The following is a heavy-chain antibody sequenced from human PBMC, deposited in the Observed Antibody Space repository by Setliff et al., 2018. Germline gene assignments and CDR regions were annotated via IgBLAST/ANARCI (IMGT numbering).Heavy chain of an antibody. V-gene: IGHV4-61*01. CDR3: ARLRGAFDY. Sequence: ASETQSLTCTVSGGSISSGSYYWSWIRQPPGKRLEWIGYIYYSGSTNYNPSLESRVTISVDTSKNQFSLRLNSATAADTAVYYCARLRGAFDYWGQGTLVTVSS. J-gene: IGHJ4*02. CDR1: GGSISSGSYY. CDR2: IYYSGST. D-gene: IGHD3-16*01.